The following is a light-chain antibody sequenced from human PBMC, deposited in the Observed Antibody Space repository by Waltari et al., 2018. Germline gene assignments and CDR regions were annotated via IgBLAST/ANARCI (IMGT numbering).Light chain of an antibody. J-gene: IGLJ2*01. V-gene: IGLV2-14*01. Sequence: QSVLTQPASVSGSPGQPITISCTGTHSYIGSYSYVSWYQQYPCKAPKLIIYDLPELPSGVSTRLSGSKSGNTAPLTISGLQADDEADYFCSSYTGRGTVIFGRGTMVTVL. CDR3: SSYTGRGTVI. CDR2: DLP. CDR1: HSYIGSYSY.